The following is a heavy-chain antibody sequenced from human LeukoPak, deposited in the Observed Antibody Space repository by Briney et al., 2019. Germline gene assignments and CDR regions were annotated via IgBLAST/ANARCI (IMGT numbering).Heavy chain of an antibody. CDR1: GYSISSGYY. CDR3: ARERRYCSSTSCYRDGFDY. V-gene: IGHV4-38-2*02. CDR2: IYYSGST. Sequence: SETLSLTCAVSGYSISSGYYWGWIRQPPGKGLEWIGSIYYSGSTNYNPSLKSRVTISVDTSKNQFSLKLSSVTAADTAVYYCARERRYCSSTSCYRDGFDYWGQGTLVTVSS. J-gene: IGHJ4*02. D-gene: IGHD2-2*01.